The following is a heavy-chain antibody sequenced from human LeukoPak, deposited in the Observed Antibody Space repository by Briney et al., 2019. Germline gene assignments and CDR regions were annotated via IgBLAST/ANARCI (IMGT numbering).Heavy chain of an antibody. V-gene: IGHV3-74*01. Sequence: GGSLRLSCAPSGFTFSRHWMHWVRQAPGEGLVWVSRIKSDESSTSYADSVKGRFTISRDNAKNTLYLQMNSLRAEDTAVYYCARDRDDNYFDYWGQGNLVTVSS. CDR1: GFTFSRHW. D-gene: IGHD3-9*01. CDR2: IKSDESST. CDR3: ARDRDDNYFDY. J-gene: IGHJ4*02.